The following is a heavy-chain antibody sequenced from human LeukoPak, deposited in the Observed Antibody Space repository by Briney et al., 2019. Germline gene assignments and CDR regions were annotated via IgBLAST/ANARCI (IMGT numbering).Heavy chain of an antibody. CDR3: ARDTADSSGYYKGYFQH. V-gene: IGHV1-18*01. CDR2: ISAYNGNT. J-gene: IGHJ1*01. CDR1: GYTFTSYG. D-gene: IGHD3-22*01. Sequence: ASVTVSCKASGYTFTSYGISWVRQAPGQGLEWMGWISAYNGNTNYAQKLQGRVTMTTDTSTSTAYMELRSLRSDDTAVYYCARDTADSSGYYKGYFQHWGQGTLVTVSS.